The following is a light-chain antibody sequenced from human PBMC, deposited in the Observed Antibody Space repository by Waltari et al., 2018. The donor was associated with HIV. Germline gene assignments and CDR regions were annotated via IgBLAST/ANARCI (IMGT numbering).Light chain of an antibody. J-gene: IGKJ1*01. CDR2: CAS. Sequence: EIVLTQSPGTLSLSPGQRAALSCRASQSVSTTYLAWYQQKPGQAPRLLIYCASTRATGIPDRFSGSGSGTDFTLTISRLEPEDFAVYYCQQFVTSPLTFGQGTKVEIK. CDR3: QQFVTSPLT. V-gene: IGKV3-20*01. CDR1: QSVSTTY.